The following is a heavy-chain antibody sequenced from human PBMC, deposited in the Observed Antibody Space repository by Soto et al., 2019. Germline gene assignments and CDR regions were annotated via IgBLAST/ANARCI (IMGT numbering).Heavy chain of an antibody. J-gene: IGHJ3*01. CDR1: GGSISSGGYY. CDR2: IYYSGST. V-gene: IGHV4-31*03. Sequence: KPSETLSLTCTVSGGSISSGGYYWSWIRQHPGKGLEWIGYIYYSGSTYYNPSLKSRVTISVDTSKNQFSLKLSSVTAADTAVYYCAREGKVAHTGDAFDFWGHETMVTVS. CDR3: AREGKVAHTGDAFDF. D-gene: IGHD2-15*01.